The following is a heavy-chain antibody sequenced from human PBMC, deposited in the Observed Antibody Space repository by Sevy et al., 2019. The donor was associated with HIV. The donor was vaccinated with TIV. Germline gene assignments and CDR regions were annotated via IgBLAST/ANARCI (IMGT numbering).Heavy chain of an antibody. CDR1: GFTFSKYS. CDR2: FSFGCGEI. CDR3: AREGCTKPHDY. D-gene: IGHD2-8*01. Sequence: GGSLRRSCAASGFTFSKYSMSWVRQPPGKGLEWVSTFSFGCGEINYADSVKGRFTISRDNSKSSVYLQMNNLRPEDTAVYYCAREGCTKPHDYWGQGTLVTVSS. J-gene: IGHJ4*02. V-gene: IGHV3-23*01.